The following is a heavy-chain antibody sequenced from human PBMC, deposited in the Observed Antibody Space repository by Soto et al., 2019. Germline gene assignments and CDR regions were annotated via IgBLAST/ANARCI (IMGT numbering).Heavy chain of an antibody. V-gene: IGHV1-69*17. D-gene: IGHD2-8*01. CDR3: ARDSLGANGAEH. Sequence: QVQLVQSGAEVKRPGSSVKVSCESSGDTFNSYVISWVRQAPGQGLEWMGGIIPIIGVTHYAQKFQGRVTISALSSTGTAYMVLTNLGFEDTALYYCARDSLGANGAEHWGQGTLVTVSS. J-gene: IGHJ1*01. CDR2: IIPIIGVT. CDR1: GDTFNSYV.